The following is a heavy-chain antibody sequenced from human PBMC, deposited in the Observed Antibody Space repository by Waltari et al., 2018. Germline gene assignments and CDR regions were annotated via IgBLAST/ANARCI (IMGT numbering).Heavy chain of an antibody. CDR1: GFSPSYYG. J-gene: IGHJ4*02. Sequence: EVQLVESGGGLVQPGGSLRLSCAASGFSPSYYGMNWVRQAPGKGLEWLSFISSSGPTIHYADSVKGRFTVSRDNTKNSLSLQMNSLRAEDTAVYYCARVWGVTTSDFWGQGTLVTVSS. CDR2: ISSSGPTI. CDR3: ARVWGVTTSDF. D-gene: IGHD4-17*01. V-gene: IGHV3-48*03.